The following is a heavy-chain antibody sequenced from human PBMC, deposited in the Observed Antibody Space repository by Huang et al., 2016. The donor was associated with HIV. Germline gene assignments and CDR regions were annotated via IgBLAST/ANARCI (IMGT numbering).Heavy chain of an antibody. CDR2: IIPMFGTP. Sequence: QVQLVQSGAEVKTPGSSVKVSCKASGGTFSKSAISWVRQAPGQGLEWMGGIIPMFGTPNYERKFQGRGTITADDSTSTTYVEVSSLRSEDTALYYCARGQLGSYGDYDVLYWGQGTLVTVSS. V-gene: IGHV1-69*13. CDR3: ARGQLGSYGDYDVLY. CDR1: GGTFSKSA. D-gene: IGHD4-17*01. J-gene: IGHJ4*02.